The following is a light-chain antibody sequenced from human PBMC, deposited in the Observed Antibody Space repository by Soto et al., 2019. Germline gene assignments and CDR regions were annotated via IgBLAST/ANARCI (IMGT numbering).Light chain of an antibody. CDR2: GAS. J-gene: IGKJ5*01. CDR1: QNVSSSY. V-gene: IGKV3-20*01. CDR3: HQQGRAPPIA. Sequence: GRGTLFCGRRQNVSSSYLASYQQQPGQDPRRLIDGASSRATGIPDRFSGSGSGAEDAIPISRVVAADLVVRYSHQQGRAPPIAFRQGTRLEIK.